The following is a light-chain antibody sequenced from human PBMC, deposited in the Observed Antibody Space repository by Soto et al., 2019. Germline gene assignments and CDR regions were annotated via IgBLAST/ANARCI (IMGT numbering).Light chain of an antibody. CDR1: QGIGDT. CDR2: DTS. V-gene: IGKV3-15*01. Sequence: EIVLTQSPGTLSLSPGERARLSCRASQGIGDTLAWYQHKPGQTPRLLIYDTSTRATGVPARFSGSRSGTEFTLTINSLQSEDFAVYYCQRYNNWPLTFGGGTKVDIK. J-gene: IGKJ4*01. CDR3: QRYNNWPLT.